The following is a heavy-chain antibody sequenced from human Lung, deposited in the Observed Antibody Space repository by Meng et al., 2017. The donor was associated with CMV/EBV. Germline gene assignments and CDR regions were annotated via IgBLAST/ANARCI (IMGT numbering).Heavy chain of an antibody. CDR1: GYTFSTYT. D-gene: IGHD2/OR15-2a*01. J-gene: IGHJ5*02. CDR3: ARGGNFDP. CDR2: ISTNTGTP. Sequence: QVQLVQSGSELKKPASVKVSCKASGYTFSTYTINWVRQAHGRGLEWMGWISTNTGTPTYTQGFTGRFVFSLDTSVSTAYLQISSLKAEDTAVYYCARGGNFDPWGQGTLVTVSS. V-gene: IGHV7-4-1*02.